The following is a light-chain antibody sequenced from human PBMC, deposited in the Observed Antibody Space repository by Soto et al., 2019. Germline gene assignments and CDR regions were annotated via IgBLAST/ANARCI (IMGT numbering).Light chain of an antibody. CDR2: RVS. Sequence: QSALTQPASVSVSPGQSITISCTGTSSDVGGYNYVSWYQQHPGKAPKLMIYRVSHRPSGVSNRFSGSKSGNTASLTISGLQAEDEADYFCSSYTTSTTYVFGTGTKVTVL. CDR1: SSDVGGYNY. CDR3: SSYTTSTTYV. J-gene: IGLJ1*01. V-gene: IGLV2-14*03.